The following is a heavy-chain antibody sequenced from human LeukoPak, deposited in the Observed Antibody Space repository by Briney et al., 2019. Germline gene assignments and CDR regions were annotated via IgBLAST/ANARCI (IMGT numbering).Heavy chain of an antibody. CDR3: ARYNILTASDY. V-gene: IGHV4-59*01. CDR1: GGSISSYY. Sequence: SETLSLTCTVSGGSISSYYWSWIRQPPGKGLEWIGYIYYSGSTKYNPSLTSRVTTSVDTSKNQFSLKLTSVTAADTAVYYCARYNILTASDYWGQGILVTVSS. J-gene: IGHJ4*02. D-gene: IGHD3-9*01. CDR2: IYYSGST.